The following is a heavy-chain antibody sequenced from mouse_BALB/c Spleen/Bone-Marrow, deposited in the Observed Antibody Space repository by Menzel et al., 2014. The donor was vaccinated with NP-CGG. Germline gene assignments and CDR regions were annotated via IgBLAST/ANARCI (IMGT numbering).Heavy chain of an antibody. Sequence: QVQLKESGPELVRPGVSVKISCKGSGYTFTDYAMHWVKQSHAKSLEWIGVISTYSGNTNYNQKFKDKATMTVDKSSSTAYKELARLTSEDSAIYYCARAGYGSSYDWFAYWGQGTLVTVSA. D-gene: IGHD1-1*01. CDR2: ISTYSGNT. CDR1: GYTFTDYA. J-gene: IGHJ3*01. V-gene: IGHV1-67*01. CDR3: ARAGYGSSYDWFAY.